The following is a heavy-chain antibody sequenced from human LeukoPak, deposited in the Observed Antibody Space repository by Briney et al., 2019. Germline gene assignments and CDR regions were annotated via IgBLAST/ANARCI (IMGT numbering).Heavy chain of an antibody. CDR3: ARASDSSGYLYYYYYYMDV. J-gene: IGHJ6*03. CDR2: INHSGST. V-gene: IGHV4-34*01. CDR1: GGSFSGYY. D-gene: IGHD3-22*01. Sequence: SETLSLTCAVYGGSFSGYYWSWIRQPPGKGLEWIGEINHSGSTNYNPSLKSRVTISVDTSKNQFSLKLSSVTAADTAVYYCARASDSSGYLYYYYYYMDVWGKGTTVTVSS.